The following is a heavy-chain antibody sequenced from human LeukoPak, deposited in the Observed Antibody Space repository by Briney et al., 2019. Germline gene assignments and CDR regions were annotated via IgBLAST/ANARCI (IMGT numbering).Heavy chain of an antibody. J-gene: IGHJ3*01. CDR1: GFTFSSYS. CDR3: VKDIQLST. D-gene: IGHD5-24*01. CDR2: ISSSGGAT. V-gene: IGHV3-23*01. Sequence: TGGSLRLSCAASGFTFSSYSMSWARQAPGKGLEWVSVISSSGGATYYADSVKGRFTISRDNVNHTLFLQMNSLRVEDTAMYYCVKDIQLSTWGLGTMVTVSS.